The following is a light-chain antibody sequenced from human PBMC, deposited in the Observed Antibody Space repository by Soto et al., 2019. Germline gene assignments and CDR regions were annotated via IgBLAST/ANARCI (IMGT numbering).Light chain of an antibody. V-gene: IGKV3-20*01. CDR3: QQYGYSMYT. CDR2: GAS. Sequence: TVLTQSPGTLSLSPGERATLSCRASQSVSSSSLAWYQQKPGQAPRLLIYGASSRATGIPDRFSGSGSGTDFTLTISRLEPEDFAVYYCQQYGYSMYTFGQGTRLEIK. J-gene: IGKJ2*01. CDR1: QSVSSSS.